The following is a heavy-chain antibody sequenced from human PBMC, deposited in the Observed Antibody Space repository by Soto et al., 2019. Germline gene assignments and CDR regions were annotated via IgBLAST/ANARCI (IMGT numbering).Heavy chain of an antibody. CDR2: ISAYNGNT. D-gene: IGHD3-3*01. J-gene: IGHJ6*02. CDR3: ARELLPFLEWLPYGMDV. CDR1: GYTFTSYG. V-gene: IGHV1-18*04. Sequence: ASVKVSCKASGYTFTSYGISWVRQAPGQGLEWMGWISAYNGNTNYAQKLQGRVTMTTDTSTSTAYMELRSLRSDDTAVYYCARELLPFLEWLPYGMDVWGQGTTVTVSS.